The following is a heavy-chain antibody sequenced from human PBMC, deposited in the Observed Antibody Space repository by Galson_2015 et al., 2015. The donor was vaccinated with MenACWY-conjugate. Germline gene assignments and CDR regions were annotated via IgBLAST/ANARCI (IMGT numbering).Heavy chain of an antibody. CDR3: ARVLNTLIVTFPGVCDP. V-gene: IGHV3-7*03. J-gene: IGHJ5*02. CDR1: GFTFSTYW. Sequence: SLRLSCAASGFTFSTYWMVWVRQAPGKGLEWVADIKQDGSQRFYMDSVRGRFTISRDNAKNSLYLQMNSLRAEDSAVYFCARVLNTLIVTFPGVCDPWGQGTLVTVSS. D-gene: IGHD5-18*01. CDR2: IKQDGSQR.